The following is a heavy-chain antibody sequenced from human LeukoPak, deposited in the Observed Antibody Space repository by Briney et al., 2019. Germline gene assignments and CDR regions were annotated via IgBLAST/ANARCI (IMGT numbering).Heavy chain of an antibody. CDR3: ARGEAYYYDSSGPSNWFDP. J-gene: IGHJ5*02. CDR1: GDSVSSNSAA. D-gene: IGHD3-22*01. Sequence: SQTLSLTCAISGDSVSSNSAAWNWIRQSPSRGLEWLGRTYYRSKWYNDYAVSVKSRITINPDTSKNQFSPQQNSVTPEDTAVYYCARGEAYYYDSSGPSNWFDPWGQGTLVTVPS. CDR2: TYYRSKWYN. V-gene: IGHV6-1*01.